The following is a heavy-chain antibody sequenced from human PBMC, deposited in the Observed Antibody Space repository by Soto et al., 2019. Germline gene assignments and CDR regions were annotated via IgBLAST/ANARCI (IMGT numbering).Heavy chain of an antibody. CDR2: ISAYNGNT. Sequence: GASLKVSCKSSGYPFTSYVISWVRQAPGQGLEWMGWISAYNGNTNYAQKLQGRVTMTTDTSTSTAYMELRSLRSDDTAVYYCARVKGSGYHNWLDPWGQGILVTVSS. J-gene: IGHJ5*02. D-gene: IGHD3-22*01. CDR3: ARVKGSGYHNWLDP. V-gene: IGHV1-18*01. CDR1: GYPFTSYV.